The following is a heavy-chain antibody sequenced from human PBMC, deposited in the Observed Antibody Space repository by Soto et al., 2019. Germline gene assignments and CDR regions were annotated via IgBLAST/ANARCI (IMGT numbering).Heavy chain of an antibody. CDR1: GYSFTSYW. V-gene: IGHV5-51*01. CDR2: IFPGDSDT. Sequence: GESLKISCKGSGYSFTSYWISWVRQIPGKGLEWMGMIFPGDSDTKNSPSLQGQITMSVDKSDSSAYLQWRSLKASDTAMYYCAAGYTTGPDAFDIWGQGTMVTVSS. CDR3: AAGYTTGPDAFDI. J-gene: IGHJ3*02. D-gene: IGHD6-13*01.